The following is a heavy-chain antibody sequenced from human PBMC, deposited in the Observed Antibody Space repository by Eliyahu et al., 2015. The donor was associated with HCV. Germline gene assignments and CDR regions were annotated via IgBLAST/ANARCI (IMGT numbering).Heavy chain of an antibody. J-gene: IGHJ4*02. Sequence: QVQLVQSGAEVKKPGASVKVSCKASGYTFXSYYMHWVRQAPGQGLEWMGIINPSGGSTSYAQKFQGRVTMTRDTSTSTVYMELSSLRSEDTAVYYCASPRHHYDILTGYSPWDLDYWGQGTLVTVSS. CDR1: GYTFXSYY. D-gene: IGHD3-9*01. CDR3: ASPRHHYDILTGYSPWDLDY. CDR2: INPSGGST. V-gene: IGHV1-46*03.